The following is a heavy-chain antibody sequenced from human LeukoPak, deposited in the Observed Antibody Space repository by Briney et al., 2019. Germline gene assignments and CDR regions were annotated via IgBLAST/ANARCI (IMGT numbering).Heavy chain of an antibody. J-gene: IGHJ4*02. CDR1: GGSISSDLYY. CDR3: ARLDSSGYYPYYFDY. V-gene: IGHV4-39*01. D-gene: IGHD3-22*01. CDR2: IYYSGST. Sequence: PSETLSLTCTVSGGSISSDLYYWEWIRQPPGKGLEWIGGIYYSGSTYFNPSLKSRVTISVDTSKNQFSLKLSSVTAADTAVYYCARLDSSGYYPYYFDYWGQGTLVTVSS.